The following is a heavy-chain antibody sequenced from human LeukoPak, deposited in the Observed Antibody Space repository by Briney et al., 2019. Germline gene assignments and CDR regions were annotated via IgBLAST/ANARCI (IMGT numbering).Heavy chain of an antibody. CDR2: IKSAGSSI. Sequence: GGSLRLSCAASGFTFSSYWMHWVRQAPGRGLVWVSRIKSAGSSIMYADSVKGRFTISRDNAKNTLYLQMNSLRAEDTAVYYCARDLDYSGKSNFDYWGQGTLVTISS. CDR3: ARDLDYSGKSNFDY. J-gene: IGHJ4*02. D-gene: IGHD4-23*01. CDR1: GFTFSSYW. V-gene: IGHV3-74*03.